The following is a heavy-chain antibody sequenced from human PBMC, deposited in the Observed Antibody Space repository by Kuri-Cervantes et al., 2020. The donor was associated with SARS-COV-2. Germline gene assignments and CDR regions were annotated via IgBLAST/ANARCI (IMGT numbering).Heavy chain of an antibody. Sequence: GSLRLSCTVSGGSISSCTYYWGWIRQPPGKGLEWIGTIYYSGSTDYNPSLKSRVTISVDTSKNQFSLKLTSVTAADTAVYFCVGIWSNYRFDYWGQGTLVTVSS. CDR2: IYYSGST. CDR3: VGIWSNYRFDY. V-gene: IGHV4-39*01. J-gene: IGHJ4*02. CDR1: GGSISSCTYY. D-gene: IGHD3-3*01.